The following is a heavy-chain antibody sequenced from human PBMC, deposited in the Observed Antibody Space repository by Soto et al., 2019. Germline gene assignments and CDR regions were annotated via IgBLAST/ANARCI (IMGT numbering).Heavy chain of an antibody. J-gene: IGHJ4*02. CDR3: AKFFVETGGSSGWPCSFHF. Sequence: EVQLLESGGGLVQPGGSLRLSCAASGFTFSSYAMSWVRQAPGKGLEWVSAISGTGGTTYYADSVKGRFNISRDNSRNTLHLQMNSLRAEDTSIYYCAKFFVETGGSSGWPCSFHFWGQGTLVTVSS. V-gene: IGHV3-23*01. CDR1: GFTFSSYA. D-gene: IGHD6-25*01. CDR2: ISGTGGTT.